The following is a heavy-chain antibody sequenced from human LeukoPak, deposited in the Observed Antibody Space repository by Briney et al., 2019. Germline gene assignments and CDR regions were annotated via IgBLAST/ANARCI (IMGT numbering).Heavy chain of an antibody. CDR1: GYTFTGYY. CDR2: INPNSGGT. J-gene: IGHJ5*02. D-gene: IGHD6-13*01. V-gene: IGHV1-2*02. Sequence: ASVKVSCKASGYTFTGYYMHWLRQAPGQGLEWMGWINPNSGGTNYAQKFQGRVTMTRDTSISTAYMELSRLRSDDTAVYYCAREWGSSSWFNWFDPWGQGTLVTVSS. CDR3: AREWGSSSWFNWFDP.